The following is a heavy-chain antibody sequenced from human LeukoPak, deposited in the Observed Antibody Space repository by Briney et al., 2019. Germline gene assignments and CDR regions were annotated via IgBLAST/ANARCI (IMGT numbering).Heavy chain of an antibody. CDR1: GFTFSDYY. Sequence: GGSLRLSCAASGFTFSDYYMSWIRQAPGKGLEWVTYISGSSSYTNYADSVKGRFSLSRHNAKDSLYLQMNSLRAEDTAVYYCARHGLYDSSDYWTFQHWGQGTLVTVSS. V-gene: IGHV3-11*06. J-gene: IGHJ1*01. CDR3: ARHGLYDSSDYWTFQH. CDR2: ISGSSSYT. D-gene: IGHD3-22*01.